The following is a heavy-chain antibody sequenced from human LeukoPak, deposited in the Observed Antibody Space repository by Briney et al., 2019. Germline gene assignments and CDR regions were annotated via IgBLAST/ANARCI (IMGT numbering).Heavy chain of an antibody. V-gene: IGHV3-9*01. CDR3: AKGLAVSGEDY. CDR2: ITWNSVSI. J-gene: IGHJ4*02. Sequence: QPGGSLRLSCAASGFIFGDYAMHWVRQAPGKGLEWVSGITWNSVSIGYADSVKGRFTISRDNAKNSLYLQMSSLRAEDTAFYYCAKGLAVSGEDYWGQGTLVTVSS. CDR1: GFIFGDYA. D-gene: IGHD6-19*01.